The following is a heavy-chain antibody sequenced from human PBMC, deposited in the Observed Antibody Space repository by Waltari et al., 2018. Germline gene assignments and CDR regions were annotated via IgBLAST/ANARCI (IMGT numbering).Heavy chain of an antibody. CDR3: ALLGGSLTYGMDV. D-gene: IGHD2-15*01. V-gene: IGHV4-4*02. J-gene: IGHJ6*02. CDR2: VSHSGTP. Sequence: QVQLRESGPGLMKPSGTLSLTCAVSGGSISNYWWSWVRQPPGQGLEWIGDVSHSGTPNYNPSLKSRVTMSLDKSENRFSLELRSVTAADTAVYYCALLGGSLTYGMDVWGQGTTVTVSS. CDR1: GGSISNYW.